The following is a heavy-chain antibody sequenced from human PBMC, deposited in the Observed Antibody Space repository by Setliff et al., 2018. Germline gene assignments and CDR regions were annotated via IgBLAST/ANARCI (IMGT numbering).Heavy chain of an antibody. CDR2: IYRSGST. CDR1: GYSISSGYY. CDR3: ARQLCSSGYCYATTFDY. D-gene: IGHD3-22*01. J-gene: IGHJ4*02. Sequence: PSETLSLTCAVSGYSISSGYYWGWIRQAPGKGLEWIASIYRSGSTYYNPSLKSRVTISVDTSKNQFPLKLSSVTASDTAVYYCARQLCSSGYCYATTFDYWGQGTLVTGSS. V-gene: IGHV4-38-2*01.